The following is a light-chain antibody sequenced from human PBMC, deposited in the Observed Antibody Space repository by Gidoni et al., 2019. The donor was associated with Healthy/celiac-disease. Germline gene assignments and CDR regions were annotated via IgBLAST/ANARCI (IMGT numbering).Light chain of an antibody. J-gene: IGKJ4*01. CDR2: GAY. CDR1: QCVSSN. CDR3: QQYNNWPPLT. Sequence: EIVMTQSPATLSVSPGERATLSCRASQCVSSNLAWYQPKPGQAPRHLIYGAYTRATGIPARFSGSGSGTEFTLTISSLQSEDFAVYYCQQYNNWPPLTFGGGTKVEIK. V-gene: IGKV3-15*01.